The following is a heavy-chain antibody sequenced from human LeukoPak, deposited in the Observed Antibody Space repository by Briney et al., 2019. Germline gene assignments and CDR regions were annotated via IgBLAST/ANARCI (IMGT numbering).Heavy chain of an antibody. D-gene: IGHD4-17*01. CDR3: AKDYGDAFDI. CDR1: GGTFSSYA. Sequence: ASVKVSCKASGGTFSSYAISWVRQAPGQGLEWMGGIIPIFGTANYAQKFQGRVTITTDGSTSTAYMELSSLRSEDTAVYYCAKDYGDAFDIWGQGTMVTVSS. V-gene: IGHV1-69*05. J-gene: IGHJ3*02. CDR2: IIPIFGTA.